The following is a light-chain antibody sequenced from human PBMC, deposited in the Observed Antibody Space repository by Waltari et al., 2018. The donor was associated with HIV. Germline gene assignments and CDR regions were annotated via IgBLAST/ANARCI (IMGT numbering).Light chain of an antibody. J-gene: IGLJ1*01. CDR2: DVR. CDR3: CSFAGSYIV. CDR1: SSDVGAYNR. V-gene: IGLV2-11*01. Sequence: QSALTQPRSVSGSPGQSATISCPGTSSDVGAYNRVSWYQQHPGKAPKVVIYDVRERPAGVPDRFSGSKSANTASLTISGLQADDEADYHCCSFAGSYIVFGTGTKVTVL.